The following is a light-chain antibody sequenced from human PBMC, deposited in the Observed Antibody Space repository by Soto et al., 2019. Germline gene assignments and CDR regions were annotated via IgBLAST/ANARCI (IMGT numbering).Light chain of an antibody. J-gene: IGKJ1*01. CDR2: KAS. Sequence: FQRTEYPSTLSAAVGDRVTITCRASQYISSWLAWYQQKPGKAPKLLIYKASSLESGVPSRFSGSGSGTEFTLTISSLQPDDFATYYCQQYNSQRTFGQGTKVEIK. V-gene: IGKV1-5*03. CDR3: QQYNSQRT. CDR1: QYISSW.